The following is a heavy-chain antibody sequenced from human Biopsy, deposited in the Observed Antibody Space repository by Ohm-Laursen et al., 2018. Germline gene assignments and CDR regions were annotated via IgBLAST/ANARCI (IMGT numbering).Heavy chain of an antibody. CDR2: IFSGGTT. J-gene: IGHJ4*02. CDR3: VRGPPLVRGLAHNY. V-gene: IGHV4-4*07. CDR1: GDSIHSNY. Sequence: SEALSLTCAVSGDSIHSNYWNWIRQPAGKGLEWIGRIFSGGTTNYNPSLQSRVTMSIDASKNQFSLRLNSVTAADTAVYYCVRGPPLVRGLAHNYWGPGTLVTVSS. D-gene: IGHD3-10*01.